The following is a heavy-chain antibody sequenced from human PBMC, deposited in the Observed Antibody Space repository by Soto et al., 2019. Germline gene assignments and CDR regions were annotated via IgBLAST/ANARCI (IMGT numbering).Heavy chain of an antibody. CDR3: ARLMGTSFDL. V-gene: IGHV3-72*01. J-gene: IGHJ4*02. D-gene: IGHD2-8*01. CDR1: VFTFPDHY. CDR2: ARNKVIAYII. Sequence: GTLRLTCSASVFTFPDHYMNWVRQAPGEGLEWVGRARNKVIAYIIDYPASVKGRFIISRDDSKKSLYLQMNSLKIEDTAVYFCARLMGTSFDLWGQGALDTVSS.